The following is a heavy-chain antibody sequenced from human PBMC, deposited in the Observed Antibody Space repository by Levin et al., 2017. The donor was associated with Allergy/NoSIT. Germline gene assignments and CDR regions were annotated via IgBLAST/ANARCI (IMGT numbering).Heavy chain of an antibody. Sequence: GESLKISCKTSSDSLAKYWIGWVRQMPGEGLEWMGIIYPGDSDTRYNPSFQALITISADKSISTAYLQWSSLKTSDTATYYCARGSDISGYYFDFWGQGTLVTVSS. D-gene: IGHD3-22*01. CDR1: SDSLAKYW. CDR2: IYPGDSDT. CDR3: ARGSDISGYYFDF. J-gene: IGHJ4*02. V-gene: IGHV5-51*01.